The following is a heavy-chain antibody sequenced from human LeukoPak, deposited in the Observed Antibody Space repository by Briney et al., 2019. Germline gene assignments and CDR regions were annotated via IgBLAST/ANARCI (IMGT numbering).Heavy chain of an antibody. Sequence: SETLSLTCTVSGDPISSYSDYKWTWIRQPPGKGLEWIGYIYHTGSTNYSPSLKSRVTMSVDASRNQFSLKLVSVIAADTAVYYCARDRGSTGYYYLDSWGQGILVTVSS. V-gene: IGHV4-61*08. CDR2: IYHTGST. D-gene: IGHD6-19*01. J-gene: IGHJ4*02. CDR3: ARDRGSTGYYYLDS. CDR1: GDPISSYSDY.